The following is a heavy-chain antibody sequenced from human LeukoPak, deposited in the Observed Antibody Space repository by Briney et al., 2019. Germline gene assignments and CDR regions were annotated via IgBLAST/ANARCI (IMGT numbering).Heavy chain of an antibody. CDR1: GASISSGSYY. CDR3: ARRYGSGTEWFDP. V-gene: IGHV4-31*03. D-gene: IGHD3-10*01. Sequence: PSETLSLTCTVSGASISSGSYYWSWIRQHPGKGLEWIGYIYYSGNTYYNPSLESRVTISVDTSKNQFSPKLSSVTAADTAVYYCARRYGSGTEWFDPWGQGTLVTVSS. J-gene: IGHJ5*02. CDR2: IYYSGNT.